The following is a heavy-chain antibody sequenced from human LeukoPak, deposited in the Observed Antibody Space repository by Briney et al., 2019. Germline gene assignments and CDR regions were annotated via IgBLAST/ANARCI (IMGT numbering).Heavy chain of an antibody. V-gene: IGHV3-11*04. CDR3: ARDRMGPFDY. Sequence: GGSLRLSCAASGFTFSDYYLSWLRQAPGKGLEWVSYISSSGSTIYYADSVKGRFTISRDDAKNSLYLQVNSLRADDTAVYYCARDRMGPFDYWGQGTPVTVSS. J-gene: IGHJ4*02. CDR2: ISSSGSTI. D-gene: IGHD2-8*01. CDR1: GFTFSDYY.